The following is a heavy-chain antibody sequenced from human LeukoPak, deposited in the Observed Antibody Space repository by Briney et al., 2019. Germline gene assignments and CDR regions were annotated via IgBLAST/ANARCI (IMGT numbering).Heavy chain of an antibody. D-gene: IGHD2-21*02. Sequence: GRSLRLSCAAYGFTFSSYGMHWVRQAPGKGLEWVAVIWYDGSNKYYADSVKGRFTISRDNSKNTLYLQMNSLRAEDTAVYYCAKGNCGGDCYSQSHYYYYYMDVWGKGTTVTVSS. CDR3: AKGNCGGDCYSQSHYYYYYMDV. CDR1: GFTFSSYG. V-gene: IGHV3-33*06. CDR2: IWYDGSNK. J-gene: IGHJ6*03.